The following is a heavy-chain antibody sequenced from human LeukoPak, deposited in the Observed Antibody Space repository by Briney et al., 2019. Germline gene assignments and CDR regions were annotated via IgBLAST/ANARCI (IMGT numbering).Heavy chain of an antibody. CDR1: GYSISSGYY. CDR3: ARGELLWFGELNAFDY. CDR2: IYHSGRT. Sequence: PSETLSLTCTVSGYSISSGYYWGWIRQPPGKGREWIGNIYHSGRTYYNPSLKSRVTISVDTSKNQFSLKLSSVTAADTAVYYCARGELLWFGELNAFDYWGQGTLVTVSS. V-gene: IGHV4-38-2*02. J-gene: IGHJ4*02. D-gene: IGHD3-10*01.